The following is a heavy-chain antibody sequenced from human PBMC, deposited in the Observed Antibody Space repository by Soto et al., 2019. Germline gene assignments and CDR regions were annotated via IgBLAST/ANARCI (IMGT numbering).Heavy chain of an antibody. CDR2: INPGDSES. CDR1: GYSFTSYW. J-gene: IGHJ6*02. D-gene: IGHD6-19*01. Sequence: GESLKISCEGSGYSFTSYWIGWVRQMSGKGLEWMGVINPGDSESRYSPSFQGQVTISADKSISTAYLQWSSLKASDTAMYYCVRHLDSSGQNYYFYYGIDVWGQGTTVTVSS. CDR3: VRHLDSSGQNYYFYYGIDV. V-gene: IGHV5-51*01.